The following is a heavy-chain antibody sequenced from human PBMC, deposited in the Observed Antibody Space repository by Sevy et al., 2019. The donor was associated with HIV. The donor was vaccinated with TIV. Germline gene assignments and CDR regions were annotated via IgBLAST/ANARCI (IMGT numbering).Heavy chain of an antibody. J-gene: IGHJ6*03. Sequence: ASVKVSCKVSGYTLTELSMHWVRQAPGKGLEWMGGFDPEDGETIYAQKFQGRVTMTEDTSTDTAYMELSSLRSEDTAVYYWATAGRAVGYYYYMDVWGKGTTVTVSS. V-gene: IGHV1-24*01. D-gene: IGHD1-26*01. CDR1: GYTLTELS. CDR2: FDPEDGET. CDR3: ATAGRAVGYYYYMDV.